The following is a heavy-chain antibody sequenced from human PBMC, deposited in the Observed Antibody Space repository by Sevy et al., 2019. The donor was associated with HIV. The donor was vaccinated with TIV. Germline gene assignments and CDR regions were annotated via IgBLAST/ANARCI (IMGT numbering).Heavy chain of an antibody. Sequence: GGSLRLSCAASGFTFSNAWMSWVRQAPGKGLEWVGRIKSKTDGGTTDYAAPMKGRFTISRDDSKNTLYLQMNSLKTEDTAVYYCTVVVVIPYYFDYWGQGTLVTVSS. CDR2: IKSKTDGGTT. CDR3: TVVVVIPYYFDY. J-gene: IGHJ4*02. D-gene: IGHD3-22*01. V-gene: IGHV3-15*01. CDR1: GFTFSNAW.